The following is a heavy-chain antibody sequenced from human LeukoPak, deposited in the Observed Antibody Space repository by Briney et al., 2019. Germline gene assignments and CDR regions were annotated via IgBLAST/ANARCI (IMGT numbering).Heavy chain of an antibody. Sequence: SETLSLTCTVSGGSISGYFWSWIRQPAGKGLEWIGRIYATGTTNYNPSLKSRVTMSVDTSKNQFSPNLTSVTAADTAVYYCAREGGGSNRCLDWGQGALVTVSS. J-gene: IGHJ1*01. D-gene: IGHD3-16*02. CDR1: GGSISGYF. CDR2: IYATGTT. CDR3: AREGGGSNRCLD. V-gene: IGHV4-4*07.